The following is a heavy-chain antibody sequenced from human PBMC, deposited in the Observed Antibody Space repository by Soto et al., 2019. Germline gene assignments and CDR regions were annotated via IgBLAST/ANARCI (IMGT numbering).Heavy chain of an antibody. CDR2: ISGSGGST. V-gene: IGHV3-23*01. J-gene: IGHJ4*02. Sequence: SGGSLRLSCAASGFTFSSYAMSWVRQAPGKGLEWVSAISGSGGSTYYADSVKGRFTISRDNSKNTLYLQMNSLRAEDTAVYYCAKGHSGWYEYYYFDYWGQGTLVTVSS. CDR1: GFTFSSYA. CDR3: AKGHSGWYEYYYFDY. D-gene: IGHD6-19*01.